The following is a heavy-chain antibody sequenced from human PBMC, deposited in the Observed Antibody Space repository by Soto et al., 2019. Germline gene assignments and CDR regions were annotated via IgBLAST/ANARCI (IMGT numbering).Heavy chain of an antibody. D-gene: IGHD3-22*01. CDR2: INPNSGGT. Sequence: ASVKVSCKASGYTFTDYYMHWVRQAPGQGLEWMGWINPNSGGTYYAQKFQGRVTMTRDTSISTASMELFRLRSDDTAVYYCARSLFDDTYYYYGMDVWGQGTTVTVSS. J-gene: IGHJ6*02. CDR1: GYTFTDYY. V-gene: IGHV1-2*02. CDR3: ARSLFDDTYYYYGMDV.